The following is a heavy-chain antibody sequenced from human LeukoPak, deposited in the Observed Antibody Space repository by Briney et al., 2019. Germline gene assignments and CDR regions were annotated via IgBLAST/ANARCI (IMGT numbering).Heavy chain of an antibody. CDR1: GGTFSSYA. V-gene: IGHV1-69*01. D-gene: IGHD3-9*01. J-gene: IGHJ4*02. CDR2: IIPIFGTA. CDR3: AREGKYYDILTGYYNEGDFDY. Sequence: SVKVSCKASGGTFSSYAISWVRQAPGQGLEWMGGIIPIFGTANYAQKFQGRVTITADESTSAAYMELSSLRSEDTAVYYCAREGKYYDILTGYYNEGDFDYWGQGTLVTVSS.